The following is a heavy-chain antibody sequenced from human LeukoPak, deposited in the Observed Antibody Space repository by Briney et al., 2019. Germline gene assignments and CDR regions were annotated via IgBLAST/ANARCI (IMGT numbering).Heavy chain of an antibody. V-gene: IGHV3-49*04. CDR1: GFTFSSYW. J-gene: IGHJ5*02. D-gene: IGHD6-13*01. Sequence: PGGSLRLSCAASGFTFSSYWMSWVRQAPGKGLEWVGFIRSKAYGGTTEYAASVKGRFTISRDDSKSIAYLQMNSLKTEDTAVYYCTSPRIAAAPTNWFDPWGQGTLVTVSS. CDR2: IRSKAYGGTT. CDR3: TSPRIAAAPTNWFDP.